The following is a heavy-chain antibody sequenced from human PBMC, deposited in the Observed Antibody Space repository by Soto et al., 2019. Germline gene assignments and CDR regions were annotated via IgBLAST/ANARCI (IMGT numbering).Heavy chain of an antibody. CDR2: LSDSGISI. Sequence: EVQLLESGGGLVQPGGSLRLSCTASGFTFSSHAMTWVRQAPGKGLEWVSGLSDSGISIYHADSVKGRLTISRDNSKNTLYLQIHPLRAEDTDVYYCAKVSSSWYAGFFDLWGQGTLVTVSS. V-gene: IGHV3-23*01. CDR3: AKVSSSWYAGFFDL. CDR1: GFTFSSHA. J-gene: IGHJ4*02. D-gene: IGHD6-13*01.